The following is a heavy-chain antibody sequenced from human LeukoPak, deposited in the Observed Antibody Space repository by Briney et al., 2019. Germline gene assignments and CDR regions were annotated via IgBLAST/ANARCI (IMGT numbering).Heavy chain of an antibody. V-gene: IGHV3-21*01. CDR3: ARVTIFGVVGHYYMDV. Sequence: GGSLRLSCAASGFTFSSYSFNWVRQVPGKGLEWVSSITTTFYTYYTDSVKGRFTISRDNAKNSLYLQMNSLRAEDTAVYYCARVTIFGVVGHYYMDVWGKGTTVTVSS. CDR1: GFTFSSYS. CDR2: ITTTFYT. D-gene: IGHD3-3*01. J-gene: IGHJ6*03.